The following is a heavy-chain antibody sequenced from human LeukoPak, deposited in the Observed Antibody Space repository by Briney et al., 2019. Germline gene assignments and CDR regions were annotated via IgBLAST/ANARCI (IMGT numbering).Heavy chain of an antibody. D-gene: IGHD3-16*01. CDR3: ARDWGYFVFDY. J-gene: IGHJ4*02. V-gene: IGHV3-7*01. CDR2: IKEDGSDK. CDR1: GFTFSRFW. Sequence: GGSLRLSCAASGFTFSRFWMTWVRQAPGKGLEWVANIKEDGSDKYYVDSVKGRFTVSRDNAKNSLYLQMNSLRDEDTAVYYCARDWGYFVFDYWGQGTLVTVSS.